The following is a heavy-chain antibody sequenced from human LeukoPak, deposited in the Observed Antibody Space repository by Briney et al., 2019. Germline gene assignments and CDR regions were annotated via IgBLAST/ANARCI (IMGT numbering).Heavy chain of an antibody. CDR3: VRGAVLMDY. J-gene: IGHJ4*02. CDR1: GGSISSGDYY. CDR2: IYDSGKT. V-gene: IGHV4-30-4*01. Sequence: SQTLSLTCTVSGGSISSGDYYWNWIRQYPGKGLEWIGYIYDSGKTYYNPSLKSRVTISVDTSKNQFSLKLSSVTAADTAVYYCVRGAVLMDYWGQGTLVTVSS. D-gene: IGHD2-8*01.